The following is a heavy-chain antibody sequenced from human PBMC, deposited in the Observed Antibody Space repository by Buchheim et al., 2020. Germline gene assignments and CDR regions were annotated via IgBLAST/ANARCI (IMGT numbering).Heavy chain of an antibody. CDR2: INHSGGT. CDR1: GGSFSGYY. V-gene: IGHV4-34*01. Sequence: QVQLQQWGAGLLKPSETLSLTCAVYGGSFSGYYWSWIRQPPGKGLEWIGEINHSGGTNYNPSLKSRVPISVDTPKHQFSMKMSSVTAADTAVYYCARLTYFDYWGQGTL. CDR3: ARLTYFDY. J-gene: IGHJ4*02.